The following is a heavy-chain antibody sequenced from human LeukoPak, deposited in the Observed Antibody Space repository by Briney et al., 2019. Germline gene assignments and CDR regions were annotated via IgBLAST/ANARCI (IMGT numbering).Heavy chain of an antibody. CDR2: KYYSGST. D-gene: IGHD5-18*01. CDR3: ARGRSYGFDFDS. J-gene: IGHJ4*02. Sequence: SETLSLTCDVSGVSINTCCYYWTWIRQPPGKGLEWFGYKYYSGSTRYNSSLRSRLTISLDYSKNQFSLRLTSVTAADTAVYYCARGRSYGFDFDSWGPGTLVIVSS. CDR1: GVSINTCCYY. V-gene: IGHV4-61*01.